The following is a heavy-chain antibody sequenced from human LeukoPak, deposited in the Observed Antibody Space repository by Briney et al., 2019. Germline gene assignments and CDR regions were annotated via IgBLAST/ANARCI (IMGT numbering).Heavy chain of an antibody. CDR1: GFTFSNYA. D-gene: IGHD2-21*02. J-gene: IGHJ4*02. CDR2: ISGSGGNT. CDR3: AKYLVVVTNIPCFDY. Sequence: PGGPLRLSCAASGFTFSNYAMTWVRQAPGKGLEWVASISGSGGNTYYADSVKGRFTISRDSSKNTLYLQMNSLGAEDTAVYYCAKYLVVVTNIPCFDYWGQGSLVTVSS. V-gene: IGHV3-23*01.